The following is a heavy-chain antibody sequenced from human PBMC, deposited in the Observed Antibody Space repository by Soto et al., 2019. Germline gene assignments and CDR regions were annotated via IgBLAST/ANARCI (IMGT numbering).Heavy chain of an antibody. Sequence: PSETLSLTCAVSGGSISSSNWWSWVRQPPGKGLEWIGEIYHSGSTNYNPSLKSRVTISVDKSKNQFSLKLSSVTAADTAVYYCARSQWFGELLYSTNWNYYGMDVWGQGTTVTVSS. D-gene: IGHD3-10*01. J-gene: IGHJ6*02. CDR3: ARSQWFGELLYSTNWNYYGMDV. CDR2: IYHSGST. CDR1: GGSISSSNW. V-gene: IGHV4-4*02.